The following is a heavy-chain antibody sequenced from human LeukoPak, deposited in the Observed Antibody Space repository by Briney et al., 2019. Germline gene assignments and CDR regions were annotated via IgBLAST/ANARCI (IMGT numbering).Heavy chain of an antibody. CDR2: IYYSGST. V-gene: IGHV4-39*01. J-gene: IGHJ4*02. D-gene: IGHD1-26*01. Sequence: PSETLSLTCTVSGGSISSSSYYWGWIRQPPGKGLEWIGSIYYSGSTYYNPSLKSRVTISVDTSKNQFSLKLSSVTAADTAVYYCATWRSGSYYRNPFGYWGQGTLVTVSS. CDR1: GGSISSSSYY. CDR3: ATWRSGSYYRNPFGY.